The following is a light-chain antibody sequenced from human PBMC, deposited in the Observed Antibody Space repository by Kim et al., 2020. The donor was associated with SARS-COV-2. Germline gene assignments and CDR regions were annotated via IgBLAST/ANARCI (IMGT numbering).Light chain of an antibody. CDR2: ATS. CDR1: QDISHH. Sequence: DIQMTQSPSSLSASVGDRVTITCRASQDISHHLAWFQQKPGKAPKSLIFATSNLQSGVPSRFSARRSGTDFILSISSLQPEDFGSYYCQQYYNYPWTFGHGTKVDIK. J-gene: IGKJ1*01. CDR3: QQYYNYPWT. V-gene: IGKV1-16*01.